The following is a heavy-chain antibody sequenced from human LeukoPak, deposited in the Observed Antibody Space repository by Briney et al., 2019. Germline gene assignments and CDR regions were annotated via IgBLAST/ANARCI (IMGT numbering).Heavy chain of an antibody. CDR3: AKEVQGDGYSEFDY. V-gene: IGHV3-23*01. J-gene: IGHJ4*02. CDR2: ISDSGGST. D-gene: IGHD5-24*01. Sequence: GGSLRLSCAASGFTFSSYAMSWVRQPPGKGLEWVSAISDSGGSTFYADSVKGRFTISRDNSKNTLYLQMNSLRAEDTAVYYCAKEVQGDGYSEFDYWGQGTRVTVSS. CDR1: GFTFSSYA.